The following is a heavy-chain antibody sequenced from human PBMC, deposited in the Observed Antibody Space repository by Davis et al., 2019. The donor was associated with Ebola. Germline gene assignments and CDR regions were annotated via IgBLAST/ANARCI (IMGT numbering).Heavy chain of an antibody. J-gene: IGHJ6*02. D-gene: IGHD3-9*01. Sequence: ASVKVSCKASGYTFTGYYMHWVRQAPGQGLEWMGWMNPNSGNTGYAQKFQGRVTMTRNTSISTAYMELSSLRSEDTAVYYCASLEPSVVTILPRADYYYGMDVWGQGTTVTVSS. CDR3: ASLEPSVVTILPRADYYYGMDV. V-gene: IGHV1-8*02. CDR2: MNPNSGNT. CDR1: GYTFTGYY.